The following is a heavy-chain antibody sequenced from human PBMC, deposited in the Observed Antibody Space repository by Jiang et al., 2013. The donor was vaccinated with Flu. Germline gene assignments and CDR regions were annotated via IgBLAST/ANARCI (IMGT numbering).Heavy chain of an antibody. Sequence: SRVTISVDTSKNQFSLKLSSVTAADTAVYYCARLVGDNWGKYYFDYWGQGTLVTVSS. CDR3: ARLVGDNWGKYYFDY. V-gene: IGHV4-59*08. D-gene: IGHD7-27*01. J-gene: IGHJ4*02.